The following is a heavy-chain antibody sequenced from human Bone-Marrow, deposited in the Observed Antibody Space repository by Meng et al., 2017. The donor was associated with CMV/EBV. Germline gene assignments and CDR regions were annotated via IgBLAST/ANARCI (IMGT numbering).Heavy chain of an antibody. J-gene: IGHJ6*02. CDR3: ARDLGYFDSHYYYGMDV. CDR1: GFTFSSYS. CDR2: ISSSSSYI. V-gene: IGHV3-21*01. D-gene: IGHD3-9*01. Sequence: GESLKISCAASGFTFSSYSMNWVRQAPGKGLEWVSSISSSSSYIYYADSVKGRFTISRDNAKNSLYLQMNSLRAEDTAVYYCARDLGYFDSHYYYGMDVWGQGTTVTVYS.